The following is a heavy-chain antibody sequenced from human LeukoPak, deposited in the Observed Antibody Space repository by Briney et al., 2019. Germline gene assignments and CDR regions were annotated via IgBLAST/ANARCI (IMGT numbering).Heavy chain of an antibody. CDR3: AKLGGYYGSGQQITLDY. V-gene: IGHV3-30*18. Sequence: GGPLRLSCAASGLTLSSYGMHWVRQAPGKGLEWVAVISHDGSNKYYPDSVKGRFTISKDNAKNTLYLPMDSLSVEDTAVYYCAKLGGYYGSGQQITLDYWGQGTLVTVSS. J-gene: IGHJ4*02. CDR2: ISHDGSNK. CDR1: GLTLSSYG. D-gene: IGHD3-10*01.